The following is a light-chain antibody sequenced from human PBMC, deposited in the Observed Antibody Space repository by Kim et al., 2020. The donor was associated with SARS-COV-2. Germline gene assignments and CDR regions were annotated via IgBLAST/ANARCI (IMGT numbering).Light chain of an antibody. CDR2: KAS. CDR1: QSNSMW. CDR3: QQYDNY. Sequence: DIQMTQSPSTLSASVGDRVIITCRASQSNSMWLAWYQQKPGKAPKLLISKASSLQSGVPSRFSDSGSGTEFTLTISSLQPDDFGTYYCQQYDNYFGQGTKLEI. J-gene: IGKJ2*01. V-gene: IGKV1-5*03.